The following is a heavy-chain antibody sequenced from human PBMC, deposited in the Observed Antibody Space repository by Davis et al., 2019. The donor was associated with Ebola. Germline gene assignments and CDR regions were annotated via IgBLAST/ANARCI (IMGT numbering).Heavy chain of an antibody. Sequence: PGGSLRLSCAASAFTFSSYGMHWVRQAPGKGLEWVAVISYDGSKKYYGDSVKGRFTISRDNSKNTLYLQMNSLRAEDTAVYYCARDRSGGAFDIWGQGTMVTVSS. CDR2: ISYDGSKK. V-gene: IGHV3-30*03. CDR1: AFTFSSYG. D-gene: IGHD1-26*01. CDR3: ARDRSGGAFDI. J-gene: IGHJ3*02.